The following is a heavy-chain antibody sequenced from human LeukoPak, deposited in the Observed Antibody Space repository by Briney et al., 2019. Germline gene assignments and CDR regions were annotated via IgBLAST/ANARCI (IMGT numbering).Heavy chain of an antibody. V-gene: IGHV4-59*01. CDR1: GGSISSYY. D-gene: IGHD6-19*01. CDR3: AKAAIAVAGTGGWLDP. Sequence: PSETLSLTCTVSGGSISSYYWSWIRQTPGKGLEWIGYMHYGGNTNYNPSLKSRVSISVDASKNQLSLRLNSVTAADTAVYYCAKAAIAVAGTGGWLDPWGQGTLVTVSS. J-gene: IGHJ5*02. CDR2: MHYGGNT.